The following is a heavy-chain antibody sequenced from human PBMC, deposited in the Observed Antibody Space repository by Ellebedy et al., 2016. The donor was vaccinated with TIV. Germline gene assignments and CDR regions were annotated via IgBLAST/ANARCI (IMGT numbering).Heavy chain of an antibody. V-gene: IGHV4-59*01. D-gene: IGHD3-9*01. CDR3: ARYFSAHDY. J-gene: IGHJ4*02. CDR1: GASISSKY. Sequence: MPSETLSLTCTVSGASISSKYWSWIRQPPGKGLEWIGYMYDSGSTNYNPSLKSRVTISVDTSKNQFSLKLSSVTAADTAVYYCARYFSAHDYWGQGTLVTVSS. CDR2: MYDSGST.